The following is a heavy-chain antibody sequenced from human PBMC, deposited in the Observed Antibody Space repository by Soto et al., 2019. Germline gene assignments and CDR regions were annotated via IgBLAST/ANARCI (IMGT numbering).Heavy chain of an antibody. CDR3: ARGTLTSIDMVDY. V-gene: IGHV3-74*01. J-gene: IGHJ4*02. CDR2: IKGDGTRT. CDR1: GFTFSSYW. Sequence: EVQLVESGGALVQPGGSLRLSCAASGFTFSSYWMHWVRQGPGKGLAWVSRIKGDGTRTNYADSVRGRFTVSRDNAKNTLYLQINSLTAEDTAVYYCARGTLTSIDMVDYWGKGTLVTVSS. D-gene: IGHD2-21*01.